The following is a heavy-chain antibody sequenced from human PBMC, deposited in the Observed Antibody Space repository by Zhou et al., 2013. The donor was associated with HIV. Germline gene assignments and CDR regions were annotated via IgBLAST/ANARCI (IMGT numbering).Heavy chain of an antibody. V-gene: IGHV1-69*05. Sequence: QVQLVQSGAEVKKPGASVKVSCKASGYTFPSYGISWVRQAPGQGLEWVGGIIPPLGTANYAQKFQGRVTITTDESTSTAYMELSRLRSEDTAVYYCARQNWGFWYFDLWGRGTLVTVSS. D-gene: IGHD7-27*01. CDR1: GYTFPSYG. CDR2: IIPPLGTA. CDR3: ARQNWGFWYFDL. J-gene: IGHJ2*01.